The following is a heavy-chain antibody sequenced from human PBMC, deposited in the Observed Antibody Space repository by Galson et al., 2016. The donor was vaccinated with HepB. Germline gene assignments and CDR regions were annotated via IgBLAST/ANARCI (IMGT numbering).Heavy chain of an antibody. Sequence: SLRLSCAASGFTFSNYVMNWVRQSPGKGLVWVSRIRGDGSITSYADSVKGRFTISRDNAKNTLYLQMNSLRAEDTAVYYCTKSDYGDYWGQGTLVTISS. CDR2: IRGDGSIT. J-gene: IGHJ4*02. CDR1: GFTFSNYV. V-gene: IGHV3-74*01. CDR3: TKSDYGDY.